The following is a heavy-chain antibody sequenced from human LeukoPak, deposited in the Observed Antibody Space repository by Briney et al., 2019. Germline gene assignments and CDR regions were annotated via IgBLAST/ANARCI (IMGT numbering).Heavy chain of an antibody. CDR1: GYTLTELS. Sequence: ASVKVSCKVSGYTLTELSMHWVRQAPGKGLEWMGGFDPEDGETIYAQKFQGRVTMTEDTSTDTAYMELSSLRSEDTAVYYCATAVYGDYLYGMDVWGQGTTVTVSS. J-gene: IGHJ6*02. V-gene: IGHV1-24*01. CDR2: FDPEDGET. D-gene: IGHD4-17*01. CDR3: ATAVYGDYLYGMDV.